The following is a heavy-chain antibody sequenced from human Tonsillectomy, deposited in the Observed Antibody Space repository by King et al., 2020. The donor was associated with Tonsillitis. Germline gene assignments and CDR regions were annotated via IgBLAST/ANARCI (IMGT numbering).Heavy chain of an antibody. CDR2: SGTAVDT. CDR3: ARGEYSSSVLGY. J-gene: IGHJ4*02. CDR1: GFTFSSYD. Sequence: VQLVESGGGLVQPGGSLRLSCAASGFTFSSYDIHWVRQLSGQGLEWVSTSGTAVDTYYAESVKGRFTISSENAKNSVSLQMNSLSAGDTAVYSCARGEYSSSVLGYWGQGTLVTVSS. V-gene: IGHV3-13*01. D-gene: IGHD3-22*01.